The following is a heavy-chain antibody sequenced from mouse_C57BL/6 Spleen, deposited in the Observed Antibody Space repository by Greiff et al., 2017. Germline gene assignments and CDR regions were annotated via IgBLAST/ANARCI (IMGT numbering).Heavy chain of an antibody. CDR1: GYTFTSYW. J-gene: IGHJ3*01. CDR2: IDPSDSYT. D-gene: IGHD1-1*01. V-gene: IGHV1-50*01. Sequence: VQLQQPGAELVKPGASVKLSCKASGYTFTSYWMQWVKQRPGQGLEWIGEIDPSDSYTNYNQKFKGKATLTVDTSSSTAYMQLSSLTSEDSAVYYCARGRITTVVAPGFAYWGQGTLVTVSA. CDR3: ARGRITTVVAPGFAY.